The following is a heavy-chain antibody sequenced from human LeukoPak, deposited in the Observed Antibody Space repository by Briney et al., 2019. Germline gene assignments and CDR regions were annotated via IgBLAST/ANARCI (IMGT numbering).Heavy chain of an antibody. J-gene: IGHJ5*02. D-gene: IGHD2-15*01. V-gene: IGHV1-46*01. CDR3: ARVHCSDVSCYDGWFGP. CDR1: GYTFTGYY. Sequence: ASVKVSCKASGYTFTGYYMHWVRQAPGQGLEWMGIINPSGGTTSYAQKFQGRVIMTRDMSTNTVYMELSSLRSEDTAVYYCARVHCSDVSCYDGWFGPWGQGTLVTVSS. CDR2: INPSGGTT.